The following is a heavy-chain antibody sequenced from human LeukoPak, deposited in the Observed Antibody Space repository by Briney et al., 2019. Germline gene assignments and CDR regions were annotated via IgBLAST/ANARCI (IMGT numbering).Heavy chain of an antibody. D-gene: IGHD2-21*02. CDR2: TNHSGST. V-gene: IGHV4-38-2*02. Sequence: KSSETLSLTCTVSGYSISSGYYWGWIRQPPGKGLEWIGETNHSGSTKYNPSLKSRVTISVDTSKNQFSLKLSSVTAADTAVYYCARVGGLGVTLDYWGQGTLVTVSS. CDR3: ARVGGLGVTLDY. CDR1: GYSISSGYY. J-gene: IGHJ4*02.